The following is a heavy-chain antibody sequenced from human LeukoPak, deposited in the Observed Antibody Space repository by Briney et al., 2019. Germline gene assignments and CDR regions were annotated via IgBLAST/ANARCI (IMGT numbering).Heavy chain of an antibody. J-gene: IGHJ4*02. D-gene: IGHD6-13*01. CDR1: GASISSHF. Sequence: SETLSLTCTVSGASISSHFWTWIRQPPGKGLECIGYIHYSGSTDYNPSLKSRVTISVDTSKNQFSLKLSSVTAADTAVYYCAKGGASRWPYYFDYWGQGTPVTVSS. V-gene: IGHV4-59*11. CDR3: AKGGASRWPYYFDY. CDR2: IHYSGST.